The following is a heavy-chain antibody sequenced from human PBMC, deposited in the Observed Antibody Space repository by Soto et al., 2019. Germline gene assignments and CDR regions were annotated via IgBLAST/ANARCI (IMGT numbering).Heavy chain of an antibody. D-gene: IGHD6-19*01. V-gene: IGHV4-34*01. CDR1: GGSFSGYY. Sequence: SETLSLTCAVYGGSFSGYYWSWIRQPPGKGLEWIGEINHSGSTNYNPSLRSRVTISVDTSKNQFSLKLSSVTAADTAVYYCATRSGIAVAGTEEPEQLGNWFDPWGQGTLVTVSS. J-gene: IGHJ5*02. CDR2: INHSGST. CDR3: ATRSGIAVAGTEEPEQLGNWFDP.